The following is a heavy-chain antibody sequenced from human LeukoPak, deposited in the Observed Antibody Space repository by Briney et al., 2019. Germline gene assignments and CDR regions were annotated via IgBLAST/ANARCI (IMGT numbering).Heavy chain of an antibody. J-gene: IGHJ6*03. CDR2: IYYSGST. CDR3: ARGRVYDSSGYYFQNYYYYMDV. Sequence: PSETLSLTCTVSGGSISSYYWSWIRQPPGKGLEWIGYIYYSGSTNYNPSLKSRVTISVDTSKNQFSLKLSSVTAADTAVYYCARGRVYDSSGYYFQNYYYYMDVWGKGTTVTVSS. CDR1: GGSISSYY. V-gene: IGHV4-59*12. D-gene: IGHD3-22*01.